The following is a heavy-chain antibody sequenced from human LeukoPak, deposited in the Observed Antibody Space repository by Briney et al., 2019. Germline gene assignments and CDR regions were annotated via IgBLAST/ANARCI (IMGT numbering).Heavy chain of an antibody. CDR3: AKAADFWSGYYDY. J-gene: IGHJ4*02. CDR2: ISGSGGST. Sequence: GGSLRLSCAASGFTFSSYAMSWVRQAPGKGLGWVSGISGSGGSTYYADSVKGRFIISRDNSKNTLYLQMNSLRAEDTAVYYCAKAADFWSGYYDYWGQGTLVTVSS. V-gene: IGHV3-23*01. D-gene: IGHD3-3*01. CDR1: GFTFSSYA.